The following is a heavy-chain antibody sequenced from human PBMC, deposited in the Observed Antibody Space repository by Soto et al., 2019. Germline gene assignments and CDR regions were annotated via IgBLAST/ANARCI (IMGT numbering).Heavy chain of an antibody. Sequence: SETLSLTCTVSGGSISGYYWSWIRQPPGKGLEWIGYIYYSVNPDYNPSLKSRVSISVDTSKNQFSLKPSSVTAADTAVYYCARVKWDQLYYFDSWGQGTLVTVSS. CDR3: ARVKWDQLYYFDS. D-gene: IGHD1-26*01. CDR1: GGSISGYY. CDR2: IYYSVNP. J-gene: IGHJ4*02. V-gene: IGHV4-59*01.